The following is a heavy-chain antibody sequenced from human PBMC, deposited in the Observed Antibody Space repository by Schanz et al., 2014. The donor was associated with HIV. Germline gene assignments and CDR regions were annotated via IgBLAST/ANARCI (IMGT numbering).Heavy chain of an antibody. Sequence: QVQLVQSGAEVKKPGASVRVSCKTSGYIFTSYGINWVRQAPGQGLEWMGWMNPNSGYTGYAQKFQGRVTMTRHTPTSTAYMELSSLRSDDTAVYYCARMSPSSTSYGDAFDVWGQGTMITVSS. CDR2: MNPNSGYT. CDR3: ARMSPSSTSYGDAFDV. V-gene: IGHV1-8*01. J-gene: IGHJ3*01. D-gene: IGHD2-2*01. CDR1: GYIFTSYG.